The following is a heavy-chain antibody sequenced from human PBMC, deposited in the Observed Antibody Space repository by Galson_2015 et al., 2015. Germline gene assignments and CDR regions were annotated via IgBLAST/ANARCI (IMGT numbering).Heavy chain of an antibody. CDR1: GFTLRSSS. J-gene: IGHJ5*02. D-gene: IGHD3-22*01. Sequence: APRLRCSAAGFTLRSSSMNWGRQAPGKGLEWVSYISSSSSTIYYADSVKGRFTISRDNAKNSLYLQMNSLRDEDTAVYYCARSGVVVITTAWNWFDPWG. CDR2: ISSSSSTI. CDR3: ARSGVVVITTAWNWFDP. V-gene: IGHV3-48*02.